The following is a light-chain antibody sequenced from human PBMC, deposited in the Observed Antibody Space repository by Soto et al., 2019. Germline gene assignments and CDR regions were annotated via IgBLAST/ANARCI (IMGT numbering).Light chain of an antibody. V-gene: IGKV4-1*01. Sequence: DIVMTQSPDSLAVSLGERATINCKSSQSILRSSNNKHYLAWYQQKPGQPPKLLIYWASTRESGVPDRFSGSGSGTDFTLTISSLQAEDVAVYYCQQYSSPPDTFGQGTTLEIK. CDR2: WAS. J-gene: IGKJ2*01. CDR3: QQYSSPPDT. CDR1: QSILRSSNNKHY.